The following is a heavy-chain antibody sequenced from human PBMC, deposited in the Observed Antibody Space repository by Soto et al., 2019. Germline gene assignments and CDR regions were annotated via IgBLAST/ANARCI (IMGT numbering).Heavy chain of an antibody. Sequence: PGESLKISCKGSGYSFTSYWIGWVRQMPGKGLEWMRIIYPGDSDTRYSPSFQGQVTISADKSISTAYLQWSSLKASDTAMYYCARPNCSGGSCYSYGFYGMDVWGQGTTVTVSS. V-gene: IGHV5-51*01. D-gene: IGHD2-15*01. CDR1: GYSFTSYW. CDR2: IYPGDSDT. CDR3: ARPNCSGGSCYSYGFYGMDV. J-gene: IGHJ6*02.